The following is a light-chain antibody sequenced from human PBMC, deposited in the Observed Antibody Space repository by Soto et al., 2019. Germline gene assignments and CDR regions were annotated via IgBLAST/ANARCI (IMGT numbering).Light chain of an antibody. J-gene: IGLJ3*02. V-gene: IGLV1-47*02. CDR1: SSNIGSNY. Sequence: QSVLTQPPSASGTPGQRVTISCSGSSSNIGSNYVYWYQQLPGTAPKLLIYSSNQRPSGVPDRFSGSKSGTSASLAISGLRSEDEAEYYCAAWDDSLSGPVFGGGTKLTVL. CDR2: SSN. CDR3: AAWDDSLSGPV.